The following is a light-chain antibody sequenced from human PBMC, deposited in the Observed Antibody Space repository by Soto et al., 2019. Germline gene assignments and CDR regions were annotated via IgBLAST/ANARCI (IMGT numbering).Light chain of an antibody. CDR3: QTWDTGARVV. V-gene: IGLV4-69*01. CDR1: SGHSSYA. Sequence: QPVLPQSPSASASLGASVKLTCTLSSGHSSYAIAWHQQQPEKGPRYLMKLSSDGSHSKGDGIPDRFSGSSSGAERYLTISSLQSEDEADYYCQTWDTGARVVFGGGTQLTVL. J-gene: IGLJ2*01. CDR2: LSSDGSH.